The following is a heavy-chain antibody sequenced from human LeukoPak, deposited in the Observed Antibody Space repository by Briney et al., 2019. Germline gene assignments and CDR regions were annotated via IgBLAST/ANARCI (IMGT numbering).Heavy chain of an antibody. J-gene: IGHJ6*03. Sequence: ASVKVSCKASGYTFTSYYMHWVRQAPGQGLEWMGIINPSGGSTSYAQKFQGRVTMTRDMSMSTVYMELSSLRSEDTAVYYCARDHGPYSSSSSYYYYYMDVWGKGTTVTVSS. CDR3: ARDHGPYSSSSSYYYYYMDV. V-gene: IGHV1-46*01. D-gene: IGHD6-13*01. CDR1: GYTFTSYY. CDR2: INPSGGST.